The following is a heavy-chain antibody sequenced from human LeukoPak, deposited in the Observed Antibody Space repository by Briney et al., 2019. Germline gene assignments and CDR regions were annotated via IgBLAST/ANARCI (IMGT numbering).Heavy chain of an antibody. Sequence: SQTLSLTCAISGDSVPSNSVTWNWIRQSPSRGLEWLGRTYYRSKWYTYYAASVKSRIAINRDTSKNQFSLQLNSVTPEDTAVYYCARSTGPIDYWGQGTLVTVSS. CDR2: TYYRSKWYT. J-gene: IGHJ4*02. V-gene: IGHV6-1*01. D-gene: IGHD1-1*01. CDR3: ARSTGPIDY. CDR1: GDSVPSNSVT.